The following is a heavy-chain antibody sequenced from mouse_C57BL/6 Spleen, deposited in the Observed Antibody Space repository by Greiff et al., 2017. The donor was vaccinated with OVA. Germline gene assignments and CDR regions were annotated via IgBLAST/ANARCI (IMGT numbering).Heavy chain of an antibody. CDR2: INYDGSST. CDR3: ARGYGSPYWYFDV. V-gene: IGHV5-16*01. D-gene: IGHD1-1*01. J-gene: IGHJ1*03. CDR1: GFTFSDYY. Sequence: EVQVVESEGGLVQPGSSMKLSCTASGFTFSDYYMAWVRQVPEKGLEWVANINYDGSSTYYLDSLKSRFIISRDNAKNILYLQMSSLKSEDTATYYCARGYGSPYWYFDVWGTGTTVTVSS.